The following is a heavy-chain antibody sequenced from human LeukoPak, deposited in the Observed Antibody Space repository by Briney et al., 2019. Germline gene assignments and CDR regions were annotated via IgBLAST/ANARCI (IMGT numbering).Heavy chain of an antibody. Sequence: ASVKVSCKASGYTFTGYYMHWMRQAPGQGLEWMGWINPNSGGTNYAQKFQGGVTMTRATSISTAYMELSRLRSDDTAVYYCAREMVPGNWFDPWGQGTLVTVSS. CDR1: GYTFTGYY. J-gene: IGHJ5*02. D-gene: IGHD3-10*01. CDR2: INPNSGGT. V-gene: IGHV1-2*02. CDR3: AREMVPGNWFDP.